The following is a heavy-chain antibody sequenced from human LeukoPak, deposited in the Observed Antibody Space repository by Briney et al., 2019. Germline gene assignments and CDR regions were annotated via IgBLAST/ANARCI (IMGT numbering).Heavy chain of an antibody. Sequence: ASVKVSCKASGYTFTGYYMHWVRQAPGQGLEWMGWINPNSGGTNYAQKFQGRVTMTKDTSISTAYMELSRLRSDDTAVYYCARYQGWSPSSTSEDDWFDPWGQGTLVTVSS. J-gene: IGHJ5*02. CDR1: GYTFTGYY. CDR3: ARYQGWSPSSTSEDDWFDP. CDR2: INPNSGGT. V-gene: IGHV1-2*02. D-gene: IGHD2-2*01.